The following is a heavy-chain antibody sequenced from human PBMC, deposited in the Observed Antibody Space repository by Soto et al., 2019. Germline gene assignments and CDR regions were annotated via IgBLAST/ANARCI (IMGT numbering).Heavy chain of an antibody. V-gene: IGHV4-31*03. CDR3: ARLDYGDYGAAY. CDR1: GGSISSGGYY. D-gene: IGHD4-17*01. Sequence: SETLSLTCTVSGGSISSGGYYWSWIRQHPGKGLEWIGYIYYSGSTYYNPSLKSRVTISVDTSKNQFSLKLSSVTAADTAVYYCARLDYGDYGAAYWGQGTLVTVSS. CDR2: IYYSGST. J-gene: IGHJ4*02.